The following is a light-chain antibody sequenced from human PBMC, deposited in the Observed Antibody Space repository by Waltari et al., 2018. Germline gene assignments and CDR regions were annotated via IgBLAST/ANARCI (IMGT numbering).Light chain of an antibody. CDR1: QNIDIF. V-gene: IGKV1-33*01. Sequence: DVQVTQSPSSLSASVGDRVTITCQASQNIDIFLNWYQQTPGKAPNLLIYAASNLERGVPTRFSASGSGTHFTLTINSLQPDDIATYYCQQSDSHLPAFGGGTKVEIK. CDR2: AAS. J-gene: IGKJ4*01. CDR3: QQSDSHLPA.